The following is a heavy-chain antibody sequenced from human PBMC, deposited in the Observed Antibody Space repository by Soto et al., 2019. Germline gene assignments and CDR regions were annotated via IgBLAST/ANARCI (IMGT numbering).Heavy chain of an antibody. CDR3: SRASGGGFDP. V-gene: IGHV3-13*01. J-gene: IGHJ5*02. D-gene: IGHD3-16*01. CDR1: GFTFSRYD. Sequence: GGSLRLSCAASGFTFSRYDMYWVRQVAGKGLEWVSTSRTAGDTYYSDSVKGRFTISREDAKNSLYLQMNRLRAGDTAVYYCSRASGGGFDPWGQGTLVTVSS. CDR2: SRTAGDT.